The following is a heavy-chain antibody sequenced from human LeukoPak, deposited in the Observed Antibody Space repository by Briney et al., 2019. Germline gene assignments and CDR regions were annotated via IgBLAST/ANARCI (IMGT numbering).Heavy chain of an antibody. CDR1: GFTFSSYG. V-gene: IGHV3-33*01. CDR2: IWYDGSNK. Sequence: GGSLRLSCAASGFTFSSYGMHWVRQAPGKGLEWVAVIWYDGSNKYYADSVKGRFTISRDNSKNTLYLQMNSLRAEDTAVYYCARKMATTPLRPYFDYWGQGTLVTVSS. CDR3: ARKMATTPLRPYFDY. J-gene: IGHJ4*02. D-gene: IGHD5-24*01.